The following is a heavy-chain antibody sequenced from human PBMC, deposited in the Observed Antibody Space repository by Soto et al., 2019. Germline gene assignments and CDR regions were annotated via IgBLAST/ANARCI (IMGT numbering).Heavy chain of an antibody. J-gene: IGHJ6*02. D-gene: IGHD3-10*01. CDR2: INTSGGST. CDR1: GYTFTSYY. CDR3: ARDVRLGEYPYYYYGMDV. Sequence: QVQLVQSGAEVKKPGASVKVSCKASGYTFTSYYMHWVRQAPGQGLEWMGIINTSGGSTSYAQKFQGRVTMTRDTSTSTVYMELSSLRSEDTAVYYCARDVRLGEYPYYYYGMDVWGQGTTVTVSS. V-gene: IGHV1-46*01.